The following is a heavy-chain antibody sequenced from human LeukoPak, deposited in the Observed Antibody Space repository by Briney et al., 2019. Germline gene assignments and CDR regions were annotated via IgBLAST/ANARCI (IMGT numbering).Heavy chain of an antibody. CDR2: ISAYNGNT. CDR1: GYTFTSYG. Sequence: GASVKVSCKASGYTFTSYGISWVRQAPGQGLEWMGWISAYNGNTNYAQKLQGRVTMTTDTSTSTAYMELRSLRSDDTAVYHCARGPDTIFGVVTPAHWGQGTLVTVSS. V-gene: IGHV1-18*01. D-gene: IGHD3-3*01. CDR3: ARGPDTIFGVVTPAH. J-gene: IGHJ4*02.